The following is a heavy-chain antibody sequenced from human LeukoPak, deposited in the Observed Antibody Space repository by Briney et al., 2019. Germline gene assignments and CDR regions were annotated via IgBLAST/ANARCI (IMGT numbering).Heavy chain of an antibody. CDR1: GGSISSGGYY. Sequence: SETLSLTCTVSGGSISSGGYYWSWIRQPAGKGLEYIGRINSTGSTNYNPSLRSRVTISVDTSKNHFSLKLSSVTAADTAVYYCAGDQGSGYDWDIWGQGTMVTVSS. J-gene: IGHJ3*02. CDR3: AGDQGSGYDWDI. D-gene: IGHD5-12*01. V-gene: IGHV4-61*02. CDR2: INSTGST.